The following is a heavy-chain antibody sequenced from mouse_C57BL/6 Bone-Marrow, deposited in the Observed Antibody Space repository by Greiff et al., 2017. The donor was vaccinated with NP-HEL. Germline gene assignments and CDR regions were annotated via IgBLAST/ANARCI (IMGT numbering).Heavy chain of an antibody. CDR3: AREGNWDEETWFAY. CDR1: GYTFTSYW. D-gene: IGHD4-1*02. V-gene: IGHV1-59*01. CDR2: IDPSDSYT. J-gene: IGHJ3*01. Sequence: QVQLQQPGAELVRPGTSVKLSCKASGYTFTSYWMHWVKQRPGQGLEWIGVIDPSDSYTNYNQKFKGKATLTVDTSSSTAYMQLSSLTSEDSAVYYCAREGNWDEETWFAYWGQGTLVTVSA.